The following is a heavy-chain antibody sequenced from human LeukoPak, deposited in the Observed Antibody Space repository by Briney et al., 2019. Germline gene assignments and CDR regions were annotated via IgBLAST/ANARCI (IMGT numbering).Heavy chain of an antibody. CDR1: GYTFTGYY. D-gene: IGHD5-12*01. J-gene: IGHJ4*02. CDR2: INPNSGGT. V-gene: IGHV1-2*02. Sequence: ASVKVPCKASGYTFTGYYMHWVRQAPGQGLEWMGWINPNSGGTNYAQKFQGRVTMTRDTSISTVYMELSRLRSDDTAVYYCARDLKARGYSGYVDYWGQGTLVTVSS. CDR3: ARDLKARGYSGYVDY.